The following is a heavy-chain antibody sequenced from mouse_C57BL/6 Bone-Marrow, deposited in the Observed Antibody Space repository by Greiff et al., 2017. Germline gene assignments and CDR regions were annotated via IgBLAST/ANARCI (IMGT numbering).Heavy chain of an antibody. J-gene: IGHJ1*03. CDR3: ASFPGGHYWYFDV. CDR2: INPNNGGT. V-gene: IGHV1-18*01. CDR1: GYTFTDYN. D-gene: IGHD4-1*01. Sequence: VQLQQSGPELVKPGASVKIPCKASGYTFTDYNMDWVKQSHGKSLEWIGDINPNNGGTSYNQKFKGKATLTVDKSSSTAYMELRSLTSEDTAVYAFASFPGGHYWYFDVWGTGTTVTVSS.